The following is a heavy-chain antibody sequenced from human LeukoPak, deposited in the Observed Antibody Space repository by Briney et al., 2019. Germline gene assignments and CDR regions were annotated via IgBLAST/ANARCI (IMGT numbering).Heavy chain of an antibody. CDR3: ARTHLWSGSYPFDY. CDR2: IIPIFGTA. Sequence: ASVKVSCKASGGTLSSYAISWVRQAPGQGLEWMGGIIPIFGTANYAQKFQGRVTITADESTSTAYMELSSLRSEDTAVYYCARTHLWSGSYPFDYWGQGTLVTVSS. J-gene: IGHJ4*02. CDR1: GGTLSSYA. V-gene: IGHV1-69*01. D-gene: IGHD1-26*01.